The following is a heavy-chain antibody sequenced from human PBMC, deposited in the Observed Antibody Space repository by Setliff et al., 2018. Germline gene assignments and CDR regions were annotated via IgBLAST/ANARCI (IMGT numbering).Heavy chain of an antibody. CDR1: GGSVSPYF. D-gene: IGHD3-3*01. J-gene: IGHJ4*02. Sequence: PSETLSLTCTVSGGSVSPYFWSWIRQHPGKGLEWVGEINHIGSGDYNPSFKGRVTISVDTSKKQFSLTLTSVTAADTAVYFCARTTHYDFWSGYLYWGQGTLVTVSS. V-gene: IGHV4-34*01. CDR2: INHIGSG. CDR3: ARTTHYDFWSGYLY.